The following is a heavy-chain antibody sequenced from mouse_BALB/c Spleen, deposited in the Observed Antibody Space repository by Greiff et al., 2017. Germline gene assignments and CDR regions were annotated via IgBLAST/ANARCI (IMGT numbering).Heavy chain of an antibody. CDR2: ISSGGGST. CDR1: GFAFSSYD. D-gene: IGHD3-2*02. V-gene: IGHV5-12-1*01. J-gene: IGHJ3*01. CDR3: ARRGLSLAY. Sequence: EVQRVESGGGLVKPGGSLKLSCAASGFAFSSYDMSWVRQTPEKRLEWVAYISSGGGSTYYPDTVKGRFTISRDNAKNTLYLQMSSLKSEDTAMYYCARRGLSLAYWGQGTLVTVSA.